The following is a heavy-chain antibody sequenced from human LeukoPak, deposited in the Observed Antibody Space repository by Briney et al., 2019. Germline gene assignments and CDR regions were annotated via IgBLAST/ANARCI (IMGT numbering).Heavy chain of an antibody. CDR3: ARDQGAVAGIDP. CDR1: GGSFSGYY. CDR2: INHSGST. V-gene: IGHV4-34*01. Sequence: PSETLSLTCAVYGGSFSGYYWSWIRQPPGKGLEWIGEINHSGSTNYNPSLKSRVTISIDTSKNQFSVKLTSVTAADTAVYYCARDQGAVAGIDPWGQGTLVTVSS. J-gene: IGHJ5*02. D-gene: IGHD6-19*01.